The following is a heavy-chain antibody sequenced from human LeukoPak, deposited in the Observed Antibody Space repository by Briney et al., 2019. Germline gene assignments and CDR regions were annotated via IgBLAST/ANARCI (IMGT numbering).Heavy chain of an antibody. V-gene: IGHV1-69*06. D-gene: IGHD1-1*01. Sequence: SVKVSCKASGGTFSSYAISWVRQAPGQGLEWMGGIIPIFGTANYAQKFQGRVTITADKSTSTAYMELSSLRSEDTAVYYCARVNVGGAYYYYYMDVWGKGTTVTVSS. CDR2: IIPIFGTA. CDR1: GGTFSSYA. CDR3: ARVNVGGAYYYYYMDV. J-gene: IGHJ6*03.